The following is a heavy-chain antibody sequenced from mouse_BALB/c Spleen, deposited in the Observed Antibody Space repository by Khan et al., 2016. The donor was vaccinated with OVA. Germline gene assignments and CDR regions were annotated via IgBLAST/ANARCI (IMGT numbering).Heavy chain of an antibody. J-gene: IGHJ3*01. CDR2: ISSAGDYT. CDR1: GFTFSSYS. V-gene: IGHV5-6*01. CDR3: ASHLTGAFAY. Sequence: EVQGVESGGDLVKPGGSLKLSCATSGFTFSSYSMSWVRQTPDKRLEWVTTISSAGDYTYYPDRVRGRFTISRDNAKNSLYLQMSSLKSEDTAMYYCASHLTGAFAYWGQGTLVTVSA. D-gene: IGHD4-1*01.